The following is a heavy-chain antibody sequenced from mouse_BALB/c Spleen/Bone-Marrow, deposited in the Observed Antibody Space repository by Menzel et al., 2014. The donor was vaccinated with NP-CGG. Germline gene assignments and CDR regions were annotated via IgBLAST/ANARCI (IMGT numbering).Heavy chain of an antibody. CDR2: IWSDGNT. Sequence: QVQLQQSGPGLVAPSQSLSITCTVSGFSLTSYGVHWVHQPPGKGLEWLVVIWSDGNTTYNSALKSRLSISKDNSKSQVFLKMNSLQTDDTAMYYCARNPYGNYAMDYWGQGTSVTVSS. CDR3: ARNPYGNYAMDY. V-gene: IGHV2-6*02. D-gene: IGHD2-10*02. CDR1: GFSLTSYG. J-gene: IGHJ4*01.